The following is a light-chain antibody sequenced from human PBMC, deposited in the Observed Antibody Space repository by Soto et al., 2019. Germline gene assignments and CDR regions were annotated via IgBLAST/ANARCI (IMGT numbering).Light chain of an antibody. Sequence: QSVLTQPRSVSGSPGHSVTISCFGTSSVIGSYNAVSWYQQHPGKAPKLIIFDVFERPSGVPDRFSGSKSGNSASLTISGLQAEDESDYYCSSFAPSYRVIFGGGTKLTVL. CDR2: DVF. CDR3: SSFAPSYRVI. J-gene: IGLJ2*01. V-gene: IGLV2-11*01. CDR1: SSVIGSYNA.